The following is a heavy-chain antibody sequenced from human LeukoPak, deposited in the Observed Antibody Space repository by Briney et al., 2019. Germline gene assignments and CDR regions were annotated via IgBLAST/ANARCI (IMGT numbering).Heavy chain of an antibody. D-gene: IGHD6-19*01. CDR2: IIPIFGTA. J-gene: IGHJ6*02. CDR3: ARDRRSSGWYEWYYYGMDV. CDR1: GGTFSSYA. Sequence: SVKVSCKASGGTFSSYAISWVRQAPGQGLEWMGGIIPIFGTANYAQKFQGRVTITTDESTSTAYMELSSLRSDDTAVYYCARDRRSSGWYEWYYYGMDVWGQGTTVTVSS. V-gene: IGHV1-69*05.